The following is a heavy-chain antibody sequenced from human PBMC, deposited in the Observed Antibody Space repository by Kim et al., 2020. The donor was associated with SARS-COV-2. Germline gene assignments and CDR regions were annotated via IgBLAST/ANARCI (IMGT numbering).Heavy chain of an antibody. CDR2: IRGKANNYAT. J-gene: IGHJ6*02. CDR3: VASYGGGYYGMDV. D-gene: IGHD3-10*01. Sequence: LSLTCAASGFSISVSSMHWVRQASGKGLEWVGRIRGKANNYATAYGAAVKGRFTFSRDDSKNMAFLEMNSLKTEDTAVYDCVASYGGGYYGMDVWGQGPTVTVSS. CDR1: GFSISVSS. V-gene: IGHV3-73*01.